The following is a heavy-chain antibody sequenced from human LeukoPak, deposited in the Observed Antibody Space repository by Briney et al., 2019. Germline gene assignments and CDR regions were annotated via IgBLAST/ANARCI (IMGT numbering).Heavy chain of an antibody. V-gene: IGHV3-30-3*01. CDR3: ARARLVVVVTPGDY. D-gene: IGHD3-22*01. J-gene: IGHJ4*02. CDR2: ISYDGSNK. Sequence: GGSLRLSCAASGFTFSSYATHWVRQAPGKGLEWVAVISYDGSNKYYADSVKGRFTISRDNSKNTLYLQMNSLRAEDTAVYYCARARLVVVVTPGDYWGQGTLVTVSS. CDR1: GFTFSSYA.